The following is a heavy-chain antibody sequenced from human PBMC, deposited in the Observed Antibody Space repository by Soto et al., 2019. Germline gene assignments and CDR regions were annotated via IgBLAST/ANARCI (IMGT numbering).Heavy chain of an antibody. CDR2: IIHMFDTP. V-gene: IGHV1-69*01. J-gene: IGHJ4*02. CDR3: TRSIGSGGVIGGFAY. Sequence: QVQLVQSETEVKTPGSAVKVSCKASGGTFNTYAMKWVRQAPGQGLEWMGGIIHMFDTPRYAQKFQGRVTITVDEYTTTAYMELSSLRSDDTAVYYCTRSIGSGGVIGGFAYWGQGTLVTVSS. CDR1: GGTFNTYA. D-gene: IGHD3-16*02.